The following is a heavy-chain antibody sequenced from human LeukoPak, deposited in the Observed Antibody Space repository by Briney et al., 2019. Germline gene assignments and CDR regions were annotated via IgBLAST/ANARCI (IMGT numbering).Heavy chain of an antibody. CDR1: GFTFSSYA. Sequence: PGGSLRLSCAASGFTFSSYAMSWVRQAPGKGLEWVSAISGSGGSTYYADSVKGRFTISRDNSKNTLYLQMNSLRAEDTAVYYCAREASQWLVPAAAFDIWGQGTMVTVSS. CDR2: ISGSGGST. CDR3: AREASQWLVPAAAFDI. D-gene: IGHD6-19*01. V-gene: IGHV3-23*01. J-gene: IGHJ3*02.